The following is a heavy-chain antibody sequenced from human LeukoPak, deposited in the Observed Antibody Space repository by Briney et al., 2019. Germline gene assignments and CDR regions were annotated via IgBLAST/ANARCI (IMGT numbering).Heavy chain of an antibody. D-gene: IGHD3-3*01. CDR2: ISPDGSKT. CDR3: ATEGEEWTNFDY. V-gene: IGHV3-33*08. J-gene: IGHJ4*02. Sequence: GGSLRLSCAASGFTFSSYWMSWVRQAPGKGLEWVAMISPDGSKTFYTDSIKGRFTISRDNSNNTLYLQMNSVRLEDTALYYCATEGEEWTNFDYWGQGTLVTVSS. CDR1: GFTFSSYW.